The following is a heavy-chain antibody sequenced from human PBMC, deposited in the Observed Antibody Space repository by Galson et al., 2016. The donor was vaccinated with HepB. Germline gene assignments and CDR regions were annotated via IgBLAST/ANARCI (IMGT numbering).Heavy chain of an antibody. CDR1: GFSLSIDRVG. Sequence: PALVQPTQTLALTCPFSGFSLSIDRVGVGWIRQPPGKALEWLAIVYWNDDKRYSPSLKSRLTITKDTSKHQVVLTMTNMDPVDTPTYYCVNATYYDFWNGYPSLDYWGQGILVTVSS. CDR2: VYWNDDK. CDR3: VNATYYDFWNGYPSLDY. D-gene: IGHD3-3*01. J-gene: IGHJ4*02. V-gene: IGHV2-5*01.